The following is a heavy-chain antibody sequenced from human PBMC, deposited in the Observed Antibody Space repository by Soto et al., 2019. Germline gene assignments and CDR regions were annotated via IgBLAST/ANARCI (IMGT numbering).Heavy chain of an antibody. D-gene: IGHD3-22*01. V-gene: IGHV3-53*01. J-gene: IGHJ6*02. CDR3: ARANTHYYDSSGYPVIYYYYGMDV. CDR1: GFTVSSNY. Sequence: GVSLRLSCAASGFTVSSNYMSWVRQASGKGLEWVSVIYSGGSTYYADSVKGRFTISRDNSKNTLYLQMNSLRAEDTAVYYCARANTHYYDSSGYPVIYYYYGMDVWGQGTTVTVSS. CDR2: IYSGGST.